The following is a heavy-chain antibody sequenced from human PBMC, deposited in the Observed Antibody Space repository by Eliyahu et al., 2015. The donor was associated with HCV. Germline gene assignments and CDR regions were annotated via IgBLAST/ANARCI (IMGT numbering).Heavy chain of an antibody. V-gene: IGHV3-23*01. D-gene: IGHD1-26*01. CDR3: AKSPPSYSGSFYGF. CDR2: ISDSGSST. Sequence: YAMTWVRQAPGKGLEWVSAISDSGSSTYYADSVKGRFTISRDNSKNTLYLQMSSLRADDTAVYYCAKSPPSYSGSFYGFWGQGTLVTVSS. J-gene: IGHJ4*02. CDR1: YA.